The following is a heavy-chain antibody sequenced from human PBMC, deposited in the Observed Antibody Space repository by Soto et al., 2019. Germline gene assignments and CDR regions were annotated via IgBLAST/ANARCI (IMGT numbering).Heavy chain of an antibody. CDR3: ARVPAGYSSTKRHYGMDV. D-gene: IGHD6-13*01. Sequence: GGSLRLSCAASGLTFSSYSMNWVRQAPGKGLEWVSSISSSSSYIYYADSVKGRFTISRDNAKNSLYLQMNSLRAEDTAVYYCARVPAGYSSTKRHYGMDVWGQGTTVTVSS. CDR1: GLTFSSYS. CDR2: ISSSSSYI. J-gene: IGHJ6*02. V-gene: IGHV3-21*04.